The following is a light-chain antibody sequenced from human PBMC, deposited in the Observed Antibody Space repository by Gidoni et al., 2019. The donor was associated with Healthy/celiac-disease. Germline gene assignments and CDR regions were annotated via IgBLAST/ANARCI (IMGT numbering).Light chain of an antibody. V-gene: IGKV3-11*01. CDR3: QQRSNWPPFT. CDR1: QSVSSY. CDR2: DAS. Sequence: EIVLTQSPATLSLSPGERATLSCRASQSVSSYLAWYQQKPGQAPRLLIYDASNRATGIPARFSGSGSGTDFTLTISSLEPEDFAVYYCQQRSNWPPFTFXQXTKVEIK. J-gene: IGKJ1*01.